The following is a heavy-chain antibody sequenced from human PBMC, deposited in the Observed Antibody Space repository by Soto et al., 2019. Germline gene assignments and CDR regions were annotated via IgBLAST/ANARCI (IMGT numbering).Heavy chain of an antibody. J-gene: IGHJ4*02. CDR3: AKDGKDYVWGSYRYWSY. CDR2: ISGSGGST. D-gene: IGHD3-16*02. Sequence: EVQLLESGGGLVQPGGSLRLSCAASGFTFSSYAMSWVRQAPGKGLEWVSAISGSGGSTYYADSVKGRFTISRDNSKNTLYLQMNSLRAEDTAVYYCAKDGKDYVWGSYRYWSYWGQGTLVTVSS. V-gene: IGHV3-23*01. CDR1: GFTFSSYA.